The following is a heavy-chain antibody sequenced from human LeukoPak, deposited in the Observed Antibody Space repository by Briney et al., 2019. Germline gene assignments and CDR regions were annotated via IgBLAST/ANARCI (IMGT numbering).Heavy chain of an antibody. J-gene: IGHJ3*02. D-gene: IGHD6-19*01. CDR3: AREVAVAGMDAFDI. V-gene: IGHV1-2*02. Sequence: ASVKVSCKASGYTFTGCYMHWVRQAPGQGLEWMGWINPNSGGTNYAQKFQGRVTMTRDTSISTAYMELSRLRSDDTAVYYCAREVAVAGMDAFDIWGQGTMVTVSS. CDR2: INPNSGGT. CDR1: GYTFTGCY.